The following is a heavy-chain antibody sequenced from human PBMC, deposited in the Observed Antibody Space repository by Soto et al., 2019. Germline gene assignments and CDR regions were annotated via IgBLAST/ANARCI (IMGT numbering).Heavy chain of an antibody. CDR1: GGTFSSYA. CDR2: IIPIFGTA. J-gene: IGHJ4*02. D-gene: IGHD6-19*01. V-gene: IGHV1-69*13. Sequence: GASVKVSCKASGGTFSSYAISWVRQAPGQGLEWMGGIIPIFGTANYAQKFQGRVTITADESTSTAYVELSSLRSEDTAVYYCARPESIAVAGTDYYFDYWGQGTLVTVSS. CDR3: ARPESIAVAGTDYYFDY.